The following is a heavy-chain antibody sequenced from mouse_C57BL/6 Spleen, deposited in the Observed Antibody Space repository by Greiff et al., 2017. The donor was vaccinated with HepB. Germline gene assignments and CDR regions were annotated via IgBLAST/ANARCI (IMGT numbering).Heavy chain of an antibody. CDR3: ARKGDGYPVAN. CDR1: GYTFTSYG. Sequence: QVQLQQSGAELARPGASVKLSCKASGYTFTSYGISWVKQRTGQGLEWIGEIYPRSGNTYYNEKFKGKATLTADKSSSTAYMELRSLTSEDSAVYFCARKGDGYPVANWGQGTLVTVSA. CDR2: IYPRSGNT. D-gene: IGHD2-3*01. V-gene: IGHV1-81*01. J-gene: IGHJ3*01.